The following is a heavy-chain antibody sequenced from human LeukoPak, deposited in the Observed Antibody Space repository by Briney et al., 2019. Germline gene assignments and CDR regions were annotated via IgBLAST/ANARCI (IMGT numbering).Heavy chain of an antibody. CDR1: GYTFTGYY. CDR3: ARVIMTMVRADAFDI. CDR2: INPNSGGT. J-gene: IGHJ3*02. D-gene: IGHD3-10*01. V-gene: IGHV1-2*02. Sequence: ASVKVSCKASGYTFTGYYTHWVRQAPGQRLEWMGWINPNSGGTNYAQKFQGRVTMTRDTFISTAYMELSRLRSDDTAVYYCARVIMTMVRADAFDIWGQGTMVTVSS.